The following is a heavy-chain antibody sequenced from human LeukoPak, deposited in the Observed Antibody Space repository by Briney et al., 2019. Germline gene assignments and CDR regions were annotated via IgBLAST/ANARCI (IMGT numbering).Heavy chain of an antibody. CDR3: ARPYYYDSRIDP. J-gene: IGHJ5*02. V-gene: IGHV4-30-4*01. Sequence: SQTLSLTCIVSGGSISSGDYYWSWIRQPPGKGLEWIAYMYYSGSTYYNPSLKSRVTMSADTSKNQLSLKLSSVTAADTAVYYCARPYYYDSRIDPWGQGILVTVSS. CDR1: GGSISSGDYY. D-gene: IGHD3-22*01. CDR2: MYYSGST.